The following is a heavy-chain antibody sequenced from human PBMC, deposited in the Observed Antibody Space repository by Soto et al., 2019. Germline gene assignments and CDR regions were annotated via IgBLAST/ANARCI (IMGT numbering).Heavy chain of an antibody. Sequence: EVQLVESGGGLAQPGGSLRLSCAASGFTFSDHYMDWVRQAPGTELAWDGVVRSRSKDNTYTKEYAATMKGRSTISREDSHSSLYLQMNSLKTEDTAVYYCVRSLLPEGWYFHLWGRGTLVTFSS. CDR3: VRSLLPEGWYFHL. CDR2: SRSKDNTYTK. V-gene: IGHV3-72*01. CDR1: GFTFSDHY. J-gene: IGHJ2*01.